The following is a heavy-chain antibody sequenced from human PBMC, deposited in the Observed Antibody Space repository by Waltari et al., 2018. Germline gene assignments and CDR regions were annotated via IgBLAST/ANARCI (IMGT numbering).Heavy chain of an antibody. D-gene: IGHD3-16*02. CDR2: ISSGGYST. CDR3: ATYFSRGSYRNFDY. Sequence: EVQLLESGGSLVQPGGSLGLSCTASGFTFSSYAMSWVRQAPGKGLEWGSTISSGGYSTCEADSVVGRVTISRDDSRNTLSLQMARLGAEDTAVYYCATYFSRGSYRNFDYWGQGTLVTVSS. CDR1: GFTFSSYA. V-gene: IGHV3-23*01. J-gene: IGHJ4*02.